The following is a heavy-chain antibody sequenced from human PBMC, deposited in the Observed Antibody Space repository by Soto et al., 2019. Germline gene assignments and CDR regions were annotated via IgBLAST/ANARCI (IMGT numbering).Heavy chain of an antibody. D-gene: IGHD3-3*01. CDR2: ISSSSSYI. V-gene: IGHV3-21*01. CDR1: GFTFSSCS. Sequence: PGGSLRLSCAASGFTFSSCSMNWVRQAPGKGLEWVSSISSSSSYIYYADSVKGRFTISRDNAKNSLYLQMNSLRAEDTAVYYCARGVADHYYYYGMDVWGQGTTVTVSS. CDR3: ARGVADHYYYYGMDV. J-gene: IGHJ6*02.